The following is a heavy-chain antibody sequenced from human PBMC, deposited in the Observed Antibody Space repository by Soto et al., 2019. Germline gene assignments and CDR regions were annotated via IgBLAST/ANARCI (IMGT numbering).Heavy chain of an antibody. D-gene: IGHD6-13*01. CDR3: ARYRREAVAGYTLDN. Sequence: SETLSLTCTVSGGSISSNYWTWIRQPPGKGLEWIGYVYNSGSTNYNTSLQSRVTISEDTSKRQFSMKVNSMPAAETAVYYCARYRREAVAGYTLDNWGKGILVTVSS. CDR1: GGSISSNY. V-gene: IGHV4-59*01. CDR2: VYNSGST. J-gene: IGHJ4*02.